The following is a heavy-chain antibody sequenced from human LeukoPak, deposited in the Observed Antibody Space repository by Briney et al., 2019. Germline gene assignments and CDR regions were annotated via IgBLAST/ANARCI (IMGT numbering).Heavy chain of an antibody. J-gene: IGHJ4*02. Sequence: SETLSLTCIVSGGSTSSYYWNWIRQPPGKGLEWIGYIYYSGSTNYNPSLKSRVTISVDTSKNQFSLKLSSVTAADTAVYYCARRDYYARTGYYCLWGQGTLVTVSS. CDR3: ARRDYYARTGYYCL. CDR1: GGSTSSYY. CDR2: IYYSGST. D-gene: IGHD3-22*01. V-gene: IGHV4-59*01.